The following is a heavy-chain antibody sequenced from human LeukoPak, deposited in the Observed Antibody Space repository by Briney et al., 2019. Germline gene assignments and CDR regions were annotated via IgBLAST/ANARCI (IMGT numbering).Heavy chain of an antibody. J-gene: IGHJ6*02. CDR3: ARDSGYSYIKYYYYGMDV. D-gene: IGHD5-18*01. CDR1: GYTFTGYY. V-gene: IGHV1-2*02. Sequence: ASVKVSCKASGYTFTGYYMHWVRQAPGQGLEWMGWINPNSGGTNYAQGFQGRVTMTRDTSISTAYMELSRLRSDDTAVYYCARDSGYSYIKYYYYGMDVWGQGTTVTVSS. CDR2: INPNSGGT.